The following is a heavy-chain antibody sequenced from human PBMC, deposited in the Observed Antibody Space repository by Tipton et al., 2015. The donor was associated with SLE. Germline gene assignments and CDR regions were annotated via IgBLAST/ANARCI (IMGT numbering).Heavy chain of an antibody. D-gene: IGHD5-24*01. CDR3: ARLTMTSIAH. V-gene: IGHV4-39*07. J-gene: IGHJ4*02. CDR1: GGSISTGCYS. CDR2: MYYGVNVPYSGNT. Sequence: TLSLTCAVSGGSISTGCYSLCWFRQPPWKCLEWIGSMYYGVNVPYSGNTYYNPSLKSRVIISLDASKNQFSLKLTSVTAADTAMYHCARLTMTSIAHWRQGSLLTLSS.